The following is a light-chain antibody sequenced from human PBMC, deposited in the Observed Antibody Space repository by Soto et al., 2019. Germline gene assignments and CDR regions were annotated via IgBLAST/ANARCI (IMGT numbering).Light chain of an antibody. CDR1: SSDVGNYNY. CDR3: SSFTSSTTYV. J-gene: IGLJ1*01. V-gene: IGLV2-14*01. Sequence: QSALTQSASVSGSPGQSITTSCTGTSSDVGNYNYVSWYQQHPGEVPKLIIFNVNNRPSGVSNRFSGSKSGNTASLTISGLQAEDEADYYCSSFTSSTTYVFGTGTKVTVL. CDR2: NVN.